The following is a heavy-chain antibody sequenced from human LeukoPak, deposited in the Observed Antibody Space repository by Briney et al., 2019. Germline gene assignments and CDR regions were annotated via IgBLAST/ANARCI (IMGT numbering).Heavy chain of an antibody. J-gene: IGHJ5*02. D-gene: IGHD3-10*01. V-gene: IGHV4-4*07. CDR2: IYTSGST. CDR3: ARSGDRITMVRGVHGPNWFDP. Sequence: SETLSLTCTVSGGSIGSYYWSWIRQPAGKGLEWIGRIYTSGSTNYNPSLKSRVTMSVDTSKNQFSLKLSSVTAADTAVYYCARSGDRITMVRGVHGPNWFDPWGQGTLVTVSS. CDR1: GGSIGSYY.